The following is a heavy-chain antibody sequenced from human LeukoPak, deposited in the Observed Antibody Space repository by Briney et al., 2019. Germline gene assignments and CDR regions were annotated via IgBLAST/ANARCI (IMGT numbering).Heavy chain of an antibody. CDR3: PSQSYARGGNPFDY. J-gene: IGHJ4*02. CDR2: ISGGGITT. CDR1: GFTFSNYA. Sequence: GGSLRLSCAAAGFTFSNYAMSWVRQAPGRGLEWVSTISGGGITTYYADSAKGRSTISRDNSKNTMFLHMNSLRADDTAVYYCPSQSYARGGNPFDYCGQGILVTVSS. D-gene: IGHD2-2*01. V-gene: IGHV3-23*01.